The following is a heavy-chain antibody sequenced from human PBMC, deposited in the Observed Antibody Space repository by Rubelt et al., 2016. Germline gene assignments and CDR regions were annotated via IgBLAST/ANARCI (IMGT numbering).Heavy chain of an antibody. CDR3: ERVGYYYGSGSSPPFDY. CDR2: ISAYNGNT. J-gene: IGHJ4*02. D-gene: IGHD3-10*01. V-gene: IGHV1-18*01. Sequence: VKVSCKASGYTFTSYDINWVRQAPGQGLEWMGWISAYNGNTNYAQKLQGRVTMTTDTSTSTAYMELRSLRSDETAVYYCERVGYYYGSGSSPPFDYWGQGTLVTVSS. CDR1: GYTFTSYD.